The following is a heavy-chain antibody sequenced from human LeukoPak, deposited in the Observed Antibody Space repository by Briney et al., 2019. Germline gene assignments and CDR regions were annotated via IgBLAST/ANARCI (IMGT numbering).Heavy chain of an antibody. D-gene: IGHD5-12*01. CDR1: GFTFSDYY. Sequence: GGSLRLSCAASGFTFSDYYMSWIRQAPGKGLEWVSGISGSGDSTYYGDSVKGRFTISRDNSKNTLYLQMNSLRAEDTAVYYCAKSSGYDYYYYYYMDVWGKGTTVTVSS. V-gene: IGHV3-23*01. J-gene: IGHJ6*03. CDR2: ISGSGDST. CDR3: AKSSGYDYYYYYYMDV.